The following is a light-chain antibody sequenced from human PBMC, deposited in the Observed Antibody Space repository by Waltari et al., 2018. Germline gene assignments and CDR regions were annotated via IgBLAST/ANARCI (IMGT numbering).Light chain of an antibody. CDR1: YSNPGSND. Sequence: QSVLTQPPSASGTPGQRVSISCSGSYSNPGSNDLYWYQQPPGPAPKLLIYRNDQRPSGVPDRFSGSKYGTTAFLAISELRSEDEAVYYCASWDDSHYVFGGGTKVTVL. J-gene: IGLJ1*01. CDR3: ASWDDSHYV. CDR2: RND. V-gene: IGLV1-47*01.